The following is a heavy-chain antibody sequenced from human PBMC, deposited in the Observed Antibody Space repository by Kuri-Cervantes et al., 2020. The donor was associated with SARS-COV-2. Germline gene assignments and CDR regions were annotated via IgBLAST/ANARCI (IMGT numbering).Heavy chain of an antibody. Sequence: GGSLRLSCAASGFTFSDYYMSWVRQAPGKGLEWVSYISSSSSTIYYADSVKGRFTISRDNAKNSLYLQMNSLRAEDTAVYYCAREGYDFWSGKEYYYGMDVWGQGTTVTVSS. CDR1: GFTFSDYY. CDR2: ISSSSSTI. CDR3: AREGYDFWSGKEYYYGMDV. V-gene: IGHV3-11*01. J-gene: IGHJ6*02. D-gene: IGHD3-3*01.